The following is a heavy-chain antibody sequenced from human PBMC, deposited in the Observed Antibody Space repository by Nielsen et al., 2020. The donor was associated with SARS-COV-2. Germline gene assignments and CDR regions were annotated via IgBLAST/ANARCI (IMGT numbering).Heavy chain of an antibody. CDR3: AKRGLQSGEHYYYGMDV. Sequence: GGSLRLSCAASGFTFSSYAMSWVRQAPGKGLEWVSAISGSGGSTYYADSVKGRFTISRDNSKNTLYLQMNSLRAEDTAVYYCAKRGLQSGEHYYYGMDVWGQGTTVTVSS. D-gene: IGHD3-10*01. CDR1: GFTFSSYA. V-gene: IGHV3-23*01. J-gene: IGHJ6*02. CDR2: ISGSGGST.